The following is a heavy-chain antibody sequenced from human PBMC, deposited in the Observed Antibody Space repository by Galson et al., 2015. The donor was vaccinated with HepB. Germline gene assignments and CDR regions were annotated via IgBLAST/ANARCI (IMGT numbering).Heavy chain of an antibody. J-gene: IGHJ4*02. CDR3: ARDLGIAAAGTGS. CDR2: IWYDGSNK. Sequence: SLRLSCAASGFTFSRYGMHWVRQAPGKGLEWVAVIWYDGSNKYYADSVKGRFTISRDNSKNTLYLQMHSLRAEDTAVYYCARDLGIAAAGTGSWGQGTLVTVSS. CDR1: GFTFSRYG. D-gene: IGHD6-13*01. V-gene: IGHV3-33*08.